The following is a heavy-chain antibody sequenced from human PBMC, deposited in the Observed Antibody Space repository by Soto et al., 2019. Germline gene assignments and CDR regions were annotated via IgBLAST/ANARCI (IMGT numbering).Heavy chain of an antibody. J-gene: IGHJ4*02. CDR3: ATSFGSGYRAFDY. CDR1: GDTFNFYT. Sequence: QVQLVQSGAEVKKPGSSVKVSCKASGDTFNFYTINWVRQSPGLGLEWMGRFNPILSMSNSALRFQGRVTLTADQSTSTAYMVLSSLRSDDTAVYYCATSFGSGYRAFDYWGQGVLVTVSS. V-gene: IGHV1-69*02. D-gene: IGHD3-10*01. CDR2: FNPILSMS.